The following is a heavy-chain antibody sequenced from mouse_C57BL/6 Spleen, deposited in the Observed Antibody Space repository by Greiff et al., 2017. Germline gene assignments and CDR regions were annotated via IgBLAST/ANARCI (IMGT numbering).Heavy chain of an antibody. CDR2: IYPGDGDT. CDR3: ARGIWCSRGGYFDY. V-gene: IGHV1-82*01. Sequence: QVQLQQSGPELVKPGASVKISCKASGYAFSSSWMNWVKQRPGKGLEWIGRIYPGDGDTNYNGKFKGKATLTADKSSSTAYMQLSSLTSEDSAVYFCARGIWCSRGGYFDYWGQGTTLTVSS. J-gene: IGHJ2*01. D-gene: IGHD1-1*01. CDR1: GYAFSSSW.